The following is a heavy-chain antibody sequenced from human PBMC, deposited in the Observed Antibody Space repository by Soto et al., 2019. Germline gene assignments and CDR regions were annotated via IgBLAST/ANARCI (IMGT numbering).Heavy chain of an antibody. Sequence: QVQLQESGPRLVKPSETLSLTCTVSGGSINNYYWSWIRRPPGKGLEWIGNIHYSGSTNYSPSLKSRVTVPVDTSKNQFSLRLSAVTAADTAVYYCARDTSGLDYWGQGTPVTVSS. CDR2: IHYSGST. J-gene: IGHJ4*02. D-gene: IGHD3-10*01. V-gene: IGHV4-59*01. CDR3: ARDTSGLDY. CDR1: GGSINNYY.